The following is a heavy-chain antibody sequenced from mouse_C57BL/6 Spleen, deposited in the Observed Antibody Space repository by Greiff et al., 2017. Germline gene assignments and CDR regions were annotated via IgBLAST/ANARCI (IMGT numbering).Heavy chain of an antibody. V-gene: IGHV1-64*01. CDR2: IHPNSGST. D-gene: IGHD1-1*01. CDR1: GYTFTSYW. Sequence: QVQLQQPGAELVKPGASVKLSCKASGYTFTSYWMHWVKQRPGQGLEWIGMIHPNSGSTNYNEKFKSKATLTVDKSSSTAYMQLSSLTSEDSAVYYCARSGDYYGSSSRAYWGQGTLVTVSA. CDR3: ARSGDYYGSSSRAY. J-gene: IGHJ3*01.